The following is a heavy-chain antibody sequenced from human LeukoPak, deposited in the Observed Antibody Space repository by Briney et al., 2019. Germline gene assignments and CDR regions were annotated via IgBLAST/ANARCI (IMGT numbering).Heavy chain of an antibody. CDR1: GFMFSNYA. D-gene: IGHD6-6*01. CDR3: AKDIAARPRWFDP. J-gene: IGHJ5*02. CDR2: ISGSGGVT. V-gene: IGHV3-23*01. Sequence: GGSLRLSCAASGFMFSNYAMSWVRQAPGKGLEWVSAISGSGGVTHYADSVRGRFTISRDNSKNTLYPEMNSLRVEDSAIYYCAKDIAARPRWFDPWGQGTLVAVSS.